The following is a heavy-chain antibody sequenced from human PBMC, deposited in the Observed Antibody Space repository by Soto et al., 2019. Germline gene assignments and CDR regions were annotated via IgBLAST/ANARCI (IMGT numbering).Heavy chain of an antibody. CDR2: LSSDGSDT. V-gene: IGHV3-30-3*01. CDR3: AREDSTRTDDNYYYYGMDV. CDR1: GFPFRIFP. D-gene: IGHD2-2*01. J-gene: IGHJ6*02. Sequence: LRLSCAASGFPFRIFPMHWVRQAPGKGLEWVVVLSSDGSDTNYADSVKGRFTVSRDNSKNTLYLQMNSLRIEDTAVYYRAREDSTRTDDNYYYYGMDVWGQGTTVTVSS.